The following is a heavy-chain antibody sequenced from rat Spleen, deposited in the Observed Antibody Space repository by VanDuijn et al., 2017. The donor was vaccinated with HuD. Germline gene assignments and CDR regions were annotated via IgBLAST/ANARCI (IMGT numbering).Heavy chain of an antibody. D-gene: IGHD1-4*01. CDR3: ARVGRSRLQGFAN. CDR1: GFTFSDFY. J-gene: IGHJ3*01. CDR2: ISYDGSSP. V-gene: IGHV5-29*01. Sequence: EVQLVESDGGLVQPGRSLKLSCTASGFTFSDFYMAWVRQAPTKGLEWVATISYDGSSPYYRDSVKGRLTISRDNTKSTLHLQMDSLRSEDSATYYCARVGRSRLQGFANWGQGTLVTVSS.